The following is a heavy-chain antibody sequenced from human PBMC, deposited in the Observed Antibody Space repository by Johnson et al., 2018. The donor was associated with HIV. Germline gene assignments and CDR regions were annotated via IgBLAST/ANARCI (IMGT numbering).Heavy chain of an antibody. CDR2: ISSSGSTI. D-gene: IGHD7-27*01. CDR1: GFTFSDYY. V-gene: IGHV3-11*01. CDR3: ARGGEKGAFDI. J-gene: IGHJ3*02. Sequence: QMLLVESGGGLVKPGGSLRLSCAASGFTFSDYYMSWIRQAPGQGLEWVSYISSSGSTIYYADSVKGRFTISRDNAKYSLYLQMNSLKTEDTAVYYCARGGEKGAFDIWGQGTMVTVSS.